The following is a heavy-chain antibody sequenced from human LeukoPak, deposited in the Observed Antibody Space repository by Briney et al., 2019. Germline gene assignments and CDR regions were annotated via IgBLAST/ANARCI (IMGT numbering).Heavy chain of an antibody. CDR1: GFTFSSYA. D-gene: IGHD1-26*01. CDR3: AKDPVVGATSSAFDI. Sequence: GGSLRLSCAASGFTFSSYAMSWVRQAPGKGLEWVSAISGSGGSTYYADSVRGRFTISRDDSKNTLYLQMNSLRAEDTAVYYCAKDPVVGATSSAFDIWGQGTMVTVSS. V-gene: IGHV3-23*01. J-gene: IGHJ3*02. CDR2: ISGSGGST.